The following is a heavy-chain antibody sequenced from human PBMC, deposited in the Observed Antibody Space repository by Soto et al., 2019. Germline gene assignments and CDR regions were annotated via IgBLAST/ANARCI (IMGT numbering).Heavy chain of an antibody. CDR1: GYTFINKD. CDR2: MDIKNDYT. V-gene: IGHV1-8*01. CDR3: ARVYSWPSYDKRASWFDP. Sequence: QVPLVQSGATVKSPGASVKVSCKASGYTFINKDITWVRQAAGQGLEWMGWMDIKNDYTVYAQKFKGRVTMTRDTSIDTAYMELSGLRPEDTALYYCARVYSWPSYDKRASWFDPWGQGTLVTVSA. D-gene: IGHD3-10*01. J-gene: IGHJ5*02.